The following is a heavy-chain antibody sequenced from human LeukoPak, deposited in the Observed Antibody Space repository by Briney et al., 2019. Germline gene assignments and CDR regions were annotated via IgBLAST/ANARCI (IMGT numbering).Heavy chain of an antibody. CDR3: AKGVWLPPPSQPFDY. Sequence: GGSLRLSCAPSRFTFSSYAMSWVRQAPGKGLGGVSAISGSGGSTYYADSVKGRFTISRDNSKITLYLQMNSLRAEDTAVYYCAKGVWLPPPSQPFDYWGQGTLVTVSS. D-gene: IGHD6-19*01. CDR1: RFTFSSYA. V-gene: IGHV3-23*01. J-gene: IGHJ4*02. CDR2: ISGSGGST.